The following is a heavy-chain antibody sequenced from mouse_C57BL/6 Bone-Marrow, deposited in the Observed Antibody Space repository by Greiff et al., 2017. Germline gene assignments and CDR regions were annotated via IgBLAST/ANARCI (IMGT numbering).Heavy chain of an antibody. Sequence: VQLQQSGAELVRPGTSVKVSCKASGYAFTNYLIEWVKQRPGQGLAWIGVINPGRGGTNYNEKFKGKATLTADKSSSTAYMQLSSLTSEDSAVYFCARTAMVTNYFDYWGQGTTLTVSS. J-gene: IGHJ2*01. V-gene: IGHV1-54*01. D-gene: IGHD2-2*01. CDR2: INPGRGGT. CDR1: GYAFTNYL. CDR3: ARTAMVTNYFDY.